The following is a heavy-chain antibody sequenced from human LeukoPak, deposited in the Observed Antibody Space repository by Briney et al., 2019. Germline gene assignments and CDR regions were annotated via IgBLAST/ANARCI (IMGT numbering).Heavy chain of an antibody. CDR3: AREGYYYDSSGYYYDY. Sequence: GGSLRLSCAASGFTFSSYWMSWVRQAPGKGLEWVANIKQDGSEKYYVDSVKGRFTISGDNAKNSLYLQMNSLRAEDTAVYYCAREGYYYDSSGYYYDYWGQGTLVTVSS. D-gene: IGHD3-22*01. V-gene: IGHV3-7*01. CDR1: GFTFSSYW. CDR2: IKQDGSEK. J-gene: IGHJ4*02.